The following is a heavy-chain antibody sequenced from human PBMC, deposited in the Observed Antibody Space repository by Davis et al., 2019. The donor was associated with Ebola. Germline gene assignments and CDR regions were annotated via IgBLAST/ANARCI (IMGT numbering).Heavy chain of an antibody. CDR1: GYTFTSYY. D-gene: IGHD2-2*01. CDR2: INPSGGST. J-gene: IGHJ6*02. V-gene: IGHV1-46*01. Sequence: ASVKVSCKASGYTFTSYYMHWVRQAPGQGLEWMGIINPSGGSTSYAQKFQGRVTMTRDTSTSTVYMELSSLRSEDTAVYYCAREIIVVVPAAPCGMDVWGQGTTVTVSS. CDR3: AREIIVVVPAAPCGMDV.